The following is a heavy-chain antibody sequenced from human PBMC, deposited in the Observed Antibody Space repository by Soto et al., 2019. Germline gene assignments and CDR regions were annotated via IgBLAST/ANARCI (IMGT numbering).Heavy chain of an antibody. J-gene: IGHJ4*02. D-gene: IGHD3-10*01. Sequence: GGSLRLSCAASGFTVSSNYMSWVRQAPGKGLEWVSVIYSGGSTYYADSVKGRFTISRHNSKNTLYLQMNSLRAEDTAVYYCARVFGWFGELSGPNFDYWGQGTLVTVSS. CDR2: IYSGGST. CDR3: ARVFGWFGELSGPNFDY. CDR1: GFTVSSNY. V-gene: IGHV3-53*04.